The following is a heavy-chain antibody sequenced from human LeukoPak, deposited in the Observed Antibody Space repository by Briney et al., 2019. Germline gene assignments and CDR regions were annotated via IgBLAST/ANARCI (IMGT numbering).Heavy chain of an antibody. CDR1: GFTLTQLA. D-gene: IGHD2/OR15-2a*01. J-gene: IGHJ4*02. V-gene: IGHV1-24*01. CDR2: FDPEDGET. CDR3: ATTSETYYLY. Sequence: GASVKVSCKVSGFTLTQLAIHWVRQAPGKGLEWMGGFDPEDGETIYAQKFQGRVTMTEDTSTDTAYMELSSLRSEDTAVYYCATTSETYYLYWGQATQVTVSS.